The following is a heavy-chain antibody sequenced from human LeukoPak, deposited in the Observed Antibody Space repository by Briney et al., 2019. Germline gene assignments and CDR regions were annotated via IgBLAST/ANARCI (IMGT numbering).Heavy chain of an antibody. D-gene: IGHD2-8*02. CDR1: GGSISSGDYY. CDR2: IYYSGST. V-gene: IGHV4-30-4*01. Sequence: SQTLSLTCTVSGGSISSGDYYWSWIRQPPGKGLEWIGYIYYSGSTYYNPSLKSRVTISVDTSKNQFSLKLSSVTAADTAVYYCARTVEYEDAFDIWGQGIMVIVSS. CDR3: ARTVEYEDAFDI. J-gene: IGHJ3*02.